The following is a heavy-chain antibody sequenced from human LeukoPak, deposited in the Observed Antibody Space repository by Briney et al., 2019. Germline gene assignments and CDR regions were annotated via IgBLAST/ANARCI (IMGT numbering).Heavy chain of an antibody. CDR3: ARDPYRDAPDYFDY. Sequence: QPGGSLRLSCAASGFTFSRYAMHWVRQAPGKGLEWVAVISDDGTFTLYGDSVRGRFTISRDSSKNTVYLQMNSLRPEDTAVYYCARDPYRDAPDYFDYWGQGTLVTVSS. CDR1: GFTFSRYA. CDR2: ISDDGTFT. V-gene: IGHV3-30-3*01. J-gene: IGHJ4*02. D-gene: IGHD1-14*01.